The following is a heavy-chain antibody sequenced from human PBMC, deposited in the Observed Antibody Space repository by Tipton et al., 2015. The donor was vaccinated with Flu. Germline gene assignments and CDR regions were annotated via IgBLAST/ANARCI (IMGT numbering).Heavy chain of an antibody. Sequence: QSGAEVKKPGASVKVSCKASGYTFTSYYMHWVRQAPGQGLEWMGWISACNGNTNYAQKLQGRVTMTTDTSTSTAYMELRSLRSDDTAVYYCARDDYDFWSGYPHGGWFDPWGQGTLVTVSS. J-gene: IGHJ5*02. D-gene: IGHD3-3*01. CDR1: GYTFTSYY. V-gene: IGHV1-18*04. CDR3: ARDDYDFWSGYPHGGWFDP. CDR2: ISACNGNT.